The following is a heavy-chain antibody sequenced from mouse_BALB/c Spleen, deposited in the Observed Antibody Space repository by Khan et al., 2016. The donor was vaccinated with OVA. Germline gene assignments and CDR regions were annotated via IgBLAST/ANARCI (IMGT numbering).Heavy chain of an antibody. Sequence: VELVESGPGLVAPSQSLSITCTVSGFSLTSYGVHWVRQPPGKGLEWLGVIWAGGSTNYNSALMSRLSISKDNSKSQVFLKIDRLQTDDTAMYYCARLEDIWGQGTTLTVSS. J-gene: IGHJ2*01. CDR3: ARLEDI. CDR2: IWAGGST. D-gene: IGHD1-3*01. CDR1: GFSLTSYG. V-gene: IGHV2-9*02.